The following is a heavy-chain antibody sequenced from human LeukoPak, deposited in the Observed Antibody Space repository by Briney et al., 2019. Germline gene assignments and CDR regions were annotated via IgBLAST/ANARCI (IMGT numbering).Heavy chain of an antibody. V-gene: IGHV3-7*01. CDR1: GFTFSSYW. J-gene: IGHJ6*02. Sequence: PGGSLRLSCAASGFTFSSYWMSWVRQAPGKGLEWVANIKQDGSEKYYVDSVKGRFTISRDNAKNSLYLQMNSLRAEDTAVYYCARDQRVDSSSWTPELYYYYYGMDVWGQGTTVTVSS. D-gene: IGHD6-13*01. CDR3: ARDQRVDSSSWTPELYYYYYGMDV. CDR2: IKQDGSEK.